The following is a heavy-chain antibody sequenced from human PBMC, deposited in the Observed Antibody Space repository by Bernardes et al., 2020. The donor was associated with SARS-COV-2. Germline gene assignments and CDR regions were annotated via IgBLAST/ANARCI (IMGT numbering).Heavy chain of an antibody. CDR1: GGSISSYY. CDR3: ARHLSSSWFGGHYYDGMNV. V-gene: IGHV4-59*08. Sequence: SETLSLTCTVSGGSISSYYWSWIRQPPGKGLEWIGYIYYSGSTNYNPSLKSRITISIDTSKNQLSLKLNSVTAADTAVYYCARHLSSSWFGGHYYDGMNVWGQGTTVTVSS. J-gene: IGHJ6*02. D-gene: IGHD6-13*01. CDR2: IYYSGST.